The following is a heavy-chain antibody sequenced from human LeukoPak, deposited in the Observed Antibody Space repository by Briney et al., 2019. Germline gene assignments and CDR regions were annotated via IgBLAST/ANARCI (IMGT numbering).Heavy chain of an antibody. V-gene: IGHV3-15*01. CDR1: GFTVSSNY. J-gene: IGHJ4*02. D-gene: IGHD5-12*01. CDR2: IKSKTDGGTT. Sequence: PGGSLRLSCAASGFTVSSNYMSWVRQAPGKGLEWVGRIKSKTDGGTTDYAAPVKGRFTISRDDSKNTLYLQMNSLKTEDTAVYYCTTVYDSGYDFFPFYWGQGTLVTVSS. CDR3: TTVYDSGYDFFPFY.